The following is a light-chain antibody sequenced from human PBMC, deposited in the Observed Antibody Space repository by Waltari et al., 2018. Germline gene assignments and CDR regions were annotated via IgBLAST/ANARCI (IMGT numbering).Light chain of an antibody. CDR1: QRLTKKY. Sequence: VLTQSPGPLFLSPGENAPHSCRASQRLTKKYLAWYQQKPGQAPRLLIYVASGRTAGIPDRFSCSGSGTDFTLTISRLEPDDFAVYYCQQYGSSIMYTFGQGTKLEIK. CDR2: VAS. J-gene: IGKJ2*01. CDR3: QQYGSSIMYT. V-gene: IGKV3-20*01.